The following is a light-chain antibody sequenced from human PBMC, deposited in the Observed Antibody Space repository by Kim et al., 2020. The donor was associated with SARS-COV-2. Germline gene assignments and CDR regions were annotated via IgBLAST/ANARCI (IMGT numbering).Light chain of an antibody. CDR2: EDN. CDR1: GGNIAVNY. V-gene: IGLV6-57*01. J-gene: IGLJ3*02. Sequence: NFMLTQPHSVSVTPGKTVTISCTRSGGNIAVNYVQWYQQRPGSSPITVIYEDNQRPSRVPDRFSGSIDSSSDSASLTGLGLEDEDEDDYYCQSDDGSRGVFGGGTQLTVL. CDR3: QSDDGSRGV.